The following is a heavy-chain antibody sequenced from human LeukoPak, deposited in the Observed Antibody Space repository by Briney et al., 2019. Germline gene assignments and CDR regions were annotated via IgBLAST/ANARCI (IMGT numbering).Heavy chain of an antibody. J-gene: IGHJ5*02. CDR3: ARSQQLGGWFDP. D-gene: IGHD6-13*01. CDR1: GYTFTSYG. CDR2: ISAYNGNT. Sequence: ASVKVPCKASGYTFTSYGISWVRQAPGQGLEWMGWISAYNGNTNYAQKLQGRVTMTTDTSTSTAYMELRSLRSDDTAVYYCARSQQLGGWFDPWGQGTLVTVSS. V-gene: IGHV1-18*01.